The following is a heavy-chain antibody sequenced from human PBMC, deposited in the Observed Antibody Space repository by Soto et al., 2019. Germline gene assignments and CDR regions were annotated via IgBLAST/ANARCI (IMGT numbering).Heavy chain of an antibody. Sequence: SETLSLTCTVSGGSISSGGYYWSWIRQHPGKGLEWIGYIYYSGSTYYNPSLKSRVTISVDTSKNQFSLKLSSVTAADTAVYYCARARTLWFGELLSASFDYWGQGTLVTVSS. CDR1: GGSISSGGYY. V-gene: IGHV4-31*03. J-gene: IGHJ4*02. CDR3: ARARTLWFGELLSASFDY. D-gene: IGHD3-10*01. CDR2: IYYSGST.